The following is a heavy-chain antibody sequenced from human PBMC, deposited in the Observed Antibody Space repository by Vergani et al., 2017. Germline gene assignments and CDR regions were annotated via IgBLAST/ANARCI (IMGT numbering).Heavy chain of an antibody. CDR2: IYTSGST. CDR1: GGSISSGGYY. D-gene: IGHD5-18*01. J-gene: IGHJ4*02. Sequence: QVQLHESGPGLVKPSQTLSLTCTVSGGSISSGGYYWSWIRQPAGKGLEWIGRIYTSGSTNYNPSLKSRVTISVDTSKNQFSLKLRSVTAADTAVYYCARDGGYSYGFDYWGQGTLVTVSS. V-gene: IGHV4-61*02. CDR3: ARDGGYSYGFDY.